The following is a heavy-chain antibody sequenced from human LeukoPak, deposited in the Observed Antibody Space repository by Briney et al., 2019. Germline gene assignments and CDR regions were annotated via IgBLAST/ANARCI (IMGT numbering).Heavy chain of an antibody. J-gene: IGHJ4*02. D-gene: IGHD3-22*01. CDR2: INWNGGST. Sequence: GGSLRLSCAASGFTFDDYGMSWVRQAPGKGLEWVSGINWNGGSTGYADSVKGRFTISRDNAKNSLYLQMNSLRAEDTALYYCARGPDDSSGYFFDYWGQGTLVTVSS. CDR1: GFTFDDYG. CDR3: ARGPDDSSGYFFDY. V-gene: IGHV3-20*04.